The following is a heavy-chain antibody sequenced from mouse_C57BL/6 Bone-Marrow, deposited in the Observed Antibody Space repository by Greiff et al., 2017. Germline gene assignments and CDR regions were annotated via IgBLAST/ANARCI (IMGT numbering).Heavy chain of an antibody. Sequence: QVQLQQPGAELVRPGSSVKLSCKSSGYTFTSYWMDWVKQRPGQGLEWIGNIYPSDSETHYNQKFKDKATLTVDKSSSTAYMQLSSLTSEDSAVYYCARPYYGSSYYWYLDVWGTGTTVTVSS. J-gene: IGHJ1*03. CDR1: GYTFTSYW. CDR2: IYPSDSET. V-gene: IGHV1-61*01. D-gene: IGHD1-1*01. CDR3: ARPYYGSSYYWYLDV.